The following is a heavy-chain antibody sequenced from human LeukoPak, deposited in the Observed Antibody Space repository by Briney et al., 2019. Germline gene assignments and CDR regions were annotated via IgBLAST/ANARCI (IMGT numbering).Heavy chain of an antibody. D-gene: IGHD5-12*01. Sequence: GGSLRLSCAASGFTFSSYWMSWVRQAPGKGLEWVANIKQDGSEKYYVDSVKGRFTISRDNSKNTLYLQMNSLRAEDTAMYYCAKEGCSGYECFDYWGQGTLVTVSS. J-gene: IGHJ4*02. CDR2: IKQDGSEK. CDR3: AKEGCSGYECFDY. V-gene: IGHV3-7*01. CDR1: GFTFSSYW.